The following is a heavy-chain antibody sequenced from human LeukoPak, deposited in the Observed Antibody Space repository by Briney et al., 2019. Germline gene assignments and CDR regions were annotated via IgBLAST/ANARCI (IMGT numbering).Heavy chain of an antibody. CDR3: ARVGDRITMVRGVIIPDAFDI. CDR2: FDPEDGET. J-gene: IGHJ3*02. Sequence: ASVKVSCKVSGYTLTELSMHWVRQAPGKGLEWMGGFDPEDGETIYAQKFQGRVTMTTDTSTSTAYMELRSLRSDDTAVYYCARVGDRITMVRGVIIPDAFDIWGQGTMVTVSS. D-gene: IGHD3-10*01. V-gene: IGHV1-24*01. CDR1: GYTLTELS.